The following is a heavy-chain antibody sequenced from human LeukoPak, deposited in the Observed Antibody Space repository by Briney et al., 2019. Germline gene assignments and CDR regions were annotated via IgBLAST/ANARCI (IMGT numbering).Heavy chain of an antibody. J-gene: IGHJ3*02. Sequence: SQTLSLTCTASGASISSYYWSWIRQPPGKGLEWIGYIFYSGSTNYNPSLKSRVTISVDMSKNQFTLKLSSVTAADTAVYYCARHGGATMVRGVLVDAFDIWGQGTMVTVSS. CDR3: ARHGGATMVRGVLVDAFDI. D-gene: IGHD3-10*01. V-gene: IGHV4-59*08. CDR2: IFYSGST. CDR1: GASISSYY.